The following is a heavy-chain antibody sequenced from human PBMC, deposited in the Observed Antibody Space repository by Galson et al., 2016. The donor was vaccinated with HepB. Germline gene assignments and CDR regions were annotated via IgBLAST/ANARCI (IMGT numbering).Heavy chain of an antibody. D-gene: IGHD2-21*02. CDR1: GGSIRSGGYS. V-gene: IGHV4-31*03. J-gene: IGHJ3*02. Sequence: TLSLTCTVSGGSIRSGGYSWSWIRQHPGKGLEWIGYTYYSGSTYYNPSLKSRVTISVDTSKNQFSLKLSSVTAADTAVYYCARDLVTYDRDGFDIWGQGTMVTVSS. CDR3: ARDLVTYDRDGFDI. CDR2: TYYSGST.